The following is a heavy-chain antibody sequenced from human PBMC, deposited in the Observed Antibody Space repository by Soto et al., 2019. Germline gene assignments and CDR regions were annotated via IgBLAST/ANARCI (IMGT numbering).Heavy chain of an antibody. D-gene: IGHD3-22*01. V-gene: IGHV4-30-2*01. CDR3: ARVSNDTEATEIDP. J-gene: IGHJ5*02. Sequence: SVTMSLTWFSRGAEIRTTGCMWSWIRQKPGKALEWIGHTYHSGNPYYNPSLKSRVIISVDRYKNQFSLKVRSVTAADTAVYYCARVSNDTEATEIDPW. CDR2: TYHSGNP. CDR1: GAEIRTTGCM.